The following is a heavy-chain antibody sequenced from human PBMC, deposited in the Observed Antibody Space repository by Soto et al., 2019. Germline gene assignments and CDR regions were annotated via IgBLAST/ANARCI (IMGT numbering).Heavy chain of an antibody. CDR2: LSYDGSNK. CDR3: ARDLQWLPAVAGRGFEP. V-gene: IGHV3-30*03. D-gene: IGHD6-19*01. CDR1: GFTFSSYG. Sequence: QVQLVESWGGVVQHGRSLRLSCAASGFTFSSYGMHWVRQAPGKGLEWGAVLSYDGSNKYYADSVNGRFTISRDNSKHTLYLQMTILRAEDTAVYYCARDLQWLPAVAGRGFEPWGQVTLVTVSS. J-gene: IGHJ5*02.